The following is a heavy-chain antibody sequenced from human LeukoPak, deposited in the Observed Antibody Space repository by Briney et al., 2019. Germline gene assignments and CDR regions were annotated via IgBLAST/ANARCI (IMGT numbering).Heavy chain of an antibody. V-gene: IGHV1-46*01. CDR1: GYTFTSYY. CDR3: ARSSRDNWFDP. Sequence: ASVKVSCKASGYTFTSYYMHWVRQAPGQGLEWMGIINPSGGSTSYAQKFQGRVTMTRDMSTSTVYMELSSLRSEDTAVYYCARSSRDNWFDPWGQGTLVTVFS. J-gene: IGHJ5*02. CDR2: INPSGGST.